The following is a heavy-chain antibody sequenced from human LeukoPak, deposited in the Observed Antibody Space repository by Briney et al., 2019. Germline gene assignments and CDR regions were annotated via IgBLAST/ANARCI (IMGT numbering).Heavy chain of an antibody. CDR1: GGSFSVYY. CDR2: ISHSGST. J-gene: IGHJ4*02. CDR3: ARGSISVLGAAYFDY. Sequence: SETLSLTCAGYGGSFSVYYWSWIRQPPGRGLEWIGEISHSGSTNYNQSLKRRVSISVDTSMNQFSLKLTSVTAADTAVYYCARGSISVLGAAYFDYWGQGSLVTVSS. D-gene: IGHD1-26*01. V-gene: IGHV4-34*01.